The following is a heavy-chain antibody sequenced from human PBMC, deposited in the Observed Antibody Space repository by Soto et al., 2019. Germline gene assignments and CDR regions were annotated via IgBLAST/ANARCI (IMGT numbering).Heavy chain of an antibody. CDR1: GYSFTTYW. Sequence: GESLKISCKGSGYSFTTYWIGWVRQMPGKGLEWMGIIYPGDSDTRYSPSFQGQVTISADKSISTAYLQWSSLKASDTAMYYCGRHERYCDSSTCAQYWFDPRGQGTLVTVSS. J-gene: IGHJ5*02. CDR3: GRHERYCDSSTCAQYWFDP. CDR2: IYPGDSDT. D-gene: IGHD2-2*01. V-gene: IGHV5-51*01.